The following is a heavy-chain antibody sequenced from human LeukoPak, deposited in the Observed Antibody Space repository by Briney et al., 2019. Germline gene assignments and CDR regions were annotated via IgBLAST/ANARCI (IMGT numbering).Heavy chain of an antibody. J-gene: IGHJ6*03. Sequence: ASVTVSCKASGYTLTGYYMHWVRQAPGQGLEWMGWINPNSGGTNYAQKLQGRVTMTTDTSTSTAYMELRSLRSDDTAVYYCARVSCSSTSCYFYYYYYMDVWGKGTTVTISS. V-gene: IGHV1-2*02. CDR1: GYTLTGYY. D-gene: IGHD2-2*01. CDR3: ARVSCSSTSCYFYYYYYMDV. CDR2: INPNSGGT.